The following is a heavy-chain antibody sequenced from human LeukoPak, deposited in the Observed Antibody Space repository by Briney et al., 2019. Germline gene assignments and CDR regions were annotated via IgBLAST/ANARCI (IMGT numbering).Heavy chain of an antibody. D-gene: IGHD6-13*01. V-gene: IGHV4-61*02. CDR3: ARQGAAAGVDY. CDR1: GGSISSGSYY. Sequence: SETLSLTCTVSGGSISSGSYYWSWIRQPAGKGLEWIGRIYTSGSTNYNPSLKSRVNISVDTSKNQFSLKLSSVTAADTAVYYCARQGAAAGVDYWGQGTLVTVSS. CDR2: IYTSGST. J-gene: IGHJ4*02.